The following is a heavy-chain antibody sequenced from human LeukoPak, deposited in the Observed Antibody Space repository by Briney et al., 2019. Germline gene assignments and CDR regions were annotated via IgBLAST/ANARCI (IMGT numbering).Heavy chain of an antibody. J-gene: IGHJ5*02. V-gene: IGHV4-38-2*01. D-gene: IGHD4-11*01. Sequence: KPSETLSLTCAVSGYSISSAYYWGWIRQPPGKGLEWIGSIYHSGSTYYNPSLKSRVTISVDTSKNQFSLKLSSVTAADTAVYYCARHSDYDDLSWFGPWGQGTLVTVSS. CDR2: IYHSGST. CDR1: GYSISSAYY. CDR3: ARHSDYDDLSWFGP.